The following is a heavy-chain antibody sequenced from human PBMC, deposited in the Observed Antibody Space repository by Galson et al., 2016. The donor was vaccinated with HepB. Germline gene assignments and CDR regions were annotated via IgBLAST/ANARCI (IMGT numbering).Heavy chain of an antibody. D-gene: IGHD3-10*01. CDR3: ARAVWLPLSGMDV. Sequence: ETLSLTCIVSGGSISRSRYYWGWIRQPPGKGLEWIGSFYYSGSTLYNPSLKSRVTISVDTSKNQFSLKVSSVTAADTAVYYCARAVWLPLSGMDVWGQGTTVTVSS. CDR1: GGSISRSRYY. J-gene: IGHJ6*02. CDR2: FYYSGST. V-gene: IGHV4-39*07.